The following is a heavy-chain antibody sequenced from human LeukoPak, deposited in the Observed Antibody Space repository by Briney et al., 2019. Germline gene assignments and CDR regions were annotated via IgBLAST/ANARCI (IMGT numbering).Heavy chain of an antibody. J-gene: IGHJ4*02. D-gene: IGHD4-17*01. CDR1: GFTFSSYA. CDR3: AKDMRDYEIGGPFDY. V-gene: IGHV3-23*01. Sequence: PGGSLRLSYTASGFTFSSYAMSWVRQAPGKGLEWVSAISGSGGSTYYADSVKGRFTISRDNSKNTLYLQMNSLRAEDTAVYYCAKDMRDYEIGGPFDYWGQGTLVTVSS. CDR2: ISGSGGST.